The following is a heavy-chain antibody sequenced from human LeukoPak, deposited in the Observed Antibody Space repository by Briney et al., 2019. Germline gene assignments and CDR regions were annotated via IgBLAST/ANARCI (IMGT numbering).Heavy chain of an antibody. CDR2: ITSSSTII. J-gene: IGHJ4*02. CDR3: ARDLRHDYGDLNDY. V-gene: IGHV3-48*01. D-gene: IGHD4-17*01. CDR1: GFTFRSYS. Sequence: TGGSLRLSCAASGFTFRSYSMNWVRQATGKGLEWVSYITSSSTIIYYADSVKGRFTISRDNAKNSLYLQMNSLRAEDTAVYYCARDLRHDYGDLNDYWGQGTLVTVSS.